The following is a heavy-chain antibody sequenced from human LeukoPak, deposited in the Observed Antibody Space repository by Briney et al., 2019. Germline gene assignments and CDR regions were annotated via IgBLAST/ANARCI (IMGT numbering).Heavy chain of an antibody. Sequence: GGSLRLSCTASGITFGDYAMSWFRQAPGKGQEWVGFIRSKTYGGTTEYAASVKGRFTISRDDSKSIAYLQMNSLKTEDTAVYYCTREVDTSIYYNWFDPWGQGTLVTVSS. J-gene: IGHJ5*02. CDR2: IRSKTYGGTT. V-gene: IGHV3-49*03. CDR1: GITFGDYA. CDR3: TREVDTSIYYNWFDP. D-gene: IGHD5-18*01.